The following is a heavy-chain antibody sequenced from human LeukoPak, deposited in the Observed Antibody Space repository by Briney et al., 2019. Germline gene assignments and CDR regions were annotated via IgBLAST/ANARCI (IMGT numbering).Heavy chain of an antibody. Sequence: GGSLRLSCSASGFTFSNFAMSWVRQAPGKGLEWVSAVSSDGINTYYTDSLKGRFTIARDNSKNTVFLQMHSLTAEDTAVYYCAKPFGFLEWLYGGYFDSWGQGTLVTVSS. CDR1: GFTFSNFA. V-gene: IGHV3-23*01. CDR2: VSSDGINT. J-gene: IGHJ4*02. D-gene: IGHD3-3*01. CDR3: AKPFGFLEWLYGGYFDS.